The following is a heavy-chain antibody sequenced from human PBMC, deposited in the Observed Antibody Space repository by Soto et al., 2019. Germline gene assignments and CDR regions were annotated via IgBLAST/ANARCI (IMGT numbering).Heavy chain of an antibody. J-gene: IGHJ4*02. D-gene: IGHD1-20*01. Sequence: QVQLVQSGAEVKKPGASVKVSCKASGYTFTSYGISWVRQAPGQGLEWMGWISAYNGNTKYAQKLQGRVTMTTDTATSTADMELRSLRSDDTAVYYWARDAAIGMNDYWGQGTLVTVSS. CDR1: GYTFTSYG. V-gene: IGHV1-18*01. CDR3: ARDAAIGMNDY. CDR2: ISAYNGNT.